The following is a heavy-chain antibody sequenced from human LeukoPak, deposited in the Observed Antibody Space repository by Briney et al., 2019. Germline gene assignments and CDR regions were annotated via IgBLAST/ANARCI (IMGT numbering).Heavy chain of an antibody. CDR3: ARVVYSSSWPNYYYYYMDV. CDR2: IYTSGST. V-gene: IGHV4-4*07. J-gene: IGHJ6*03. CDR1: GGSISSYY. D-gene: IGHD6-13*01. Sequence: PSETLSLTCTVSGGSISSYYWSWIRQPAGKGLEWIGRIYTSGSTNYNPSLKSRVTMSVDTSKNQFSLKLSSVTAADTAVYYCARVVYSSSWPNYYYYYMDVWGKGTTVTVSS.